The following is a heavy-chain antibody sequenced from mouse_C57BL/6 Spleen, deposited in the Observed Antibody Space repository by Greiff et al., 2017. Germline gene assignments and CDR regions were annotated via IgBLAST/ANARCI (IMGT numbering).Heavy chain of an antibody. V-gene: IGHV1-80*01. CDR1: GYAISSYW. D-gene: IGHD4-1*02. J-gene: IGHJ2*01. Sequence: VQLQQSGAELVKPGASVKISCKASGYAISSYWMNWVKQRPGQGLEWIGQLYPGDGDTNYNGKFQGKATLTADKPSSTAYMQLSSLTSEDSAVYFCATTGTGYWGQGTTLTVSS. CDR3: ATTGTGY. CDR2: LYPGDGDT.